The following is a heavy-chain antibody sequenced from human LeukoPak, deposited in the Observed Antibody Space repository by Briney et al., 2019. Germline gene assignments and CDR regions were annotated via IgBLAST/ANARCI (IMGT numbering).Heavy chain of an antibody. CDR3: ARVFDDYGDYFLDY. CDR1: GGSISSYY. Sequence: SETLSLTCTVSGGSISSYYWNWIRQPPGKGLEWIGYISYSGTPYYNPSLKSRATISVDPSKNQLSLSLSSVTAADTAVYYCARVFDDYGDYFLDYWGQGTLVTVSS. V-gene: IGHV4-59*01. D-gene: IGHD4-17*01. J-gene: IGHJ4*02. CDR2: ISYSGTP.